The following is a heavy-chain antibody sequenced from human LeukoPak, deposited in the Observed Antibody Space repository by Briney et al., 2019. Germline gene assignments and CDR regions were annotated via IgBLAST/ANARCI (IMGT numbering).Heavy chain of an antibody. D-gene: IGHD3-10*01. CDR1: GGSISSYY. CDR2: IYYTGST. CDR3: ARRRTLLWFGELRPWCFDL. J-gene: IGHJ2*01. V-gene: IGHV4-59*08. Sequence: SETLSLTCTVSGGSISSYYWSWIRQPPGKGLEWIGYIYYTGSTNYNPSLKSRVTISVDTSKNQFSLKLSSVTAADTAVYYCARRRTLLWFGELRPWCFDLWGRGTLVTVSS.